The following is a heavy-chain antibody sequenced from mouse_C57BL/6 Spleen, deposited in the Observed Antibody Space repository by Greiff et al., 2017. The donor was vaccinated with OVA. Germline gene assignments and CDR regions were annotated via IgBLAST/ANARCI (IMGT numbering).Heavy chain of an antibody. D-gene: IGHD2-4*01. CDR3: ARGGSTMITLFDY. CDR2: IYPGDGDT. J-gene: IGHJ2*01. CDR1: GYAFSSYW. V-gene: IGHV1-80*01. Sequence: QVQLQQSGAELVKPGASVKISRKASGYAFSSYWMNWVKQRPGKGLEWIGQIYPGDGDTNYNGKFKGKATLTADKSSSTAYMQLSSLTSEDSAVYFCARGGSTMITLFDYWGQGTTLTVSS.